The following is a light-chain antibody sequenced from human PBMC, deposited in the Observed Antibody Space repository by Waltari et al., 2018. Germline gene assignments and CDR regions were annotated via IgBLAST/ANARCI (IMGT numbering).Light chain of an antibody. V-gene: IGKV3-20*01. CDR3: QQHGTLPAT. J-gene: IGKJ1*01. Sequence: EIVLTPSPGPASLSPGERVPLPCRASQSVGSSSLAWYQQKPGQAPRLVIYRASRRATGIPDRFSGSGSGTDFSLTISRLEPEDFAVYYCQQHGTLPATFGQGTKVEIK. CDR1: QSVGSSS. CDR2: RAS.